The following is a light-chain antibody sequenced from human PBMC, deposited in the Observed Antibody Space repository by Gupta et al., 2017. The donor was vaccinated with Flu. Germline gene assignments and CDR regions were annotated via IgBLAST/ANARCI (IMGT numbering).Light chain of an antibody. CDR1: QGISPY. J-gene: IGKJ4*01. Sequence: DLQMTQSPSSLSASVGDRITITCRASQGISPYLAWFQQKSGKAPKPLIYAASSLQSGVPSRFSGSGSGTDFTLTISSLQPEDFATYYCQQYNNYPLTFGEGTKVEIK. CDR3: QQYNNYPLT. V-gene: IGKV1-16*01. CDR2: AAS.